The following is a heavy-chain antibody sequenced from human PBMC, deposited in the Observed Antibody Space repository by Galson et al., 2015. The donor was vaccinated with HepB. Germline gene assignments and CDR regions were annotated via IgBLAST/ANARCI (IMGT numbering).Heavy chain of an antibody. CDR3: ATDGRHGGEYFQH. Sequence: SVKVPCKVSGYTLTELSMHWVRQAPGKGLEWMGGFDPEDGETIYAQKFQGRVTMTEDTSTDTAYMELSSLRSEDTAVYYCATDGRHGGEYFQHWGQGTLVTVSS. CDR2: FDPEDGET. D-gene: IGHD3-16*01. V-gene: IGHV1-24*01. J-gene: IGHJ1*01. CDR1: GYTLTELS.